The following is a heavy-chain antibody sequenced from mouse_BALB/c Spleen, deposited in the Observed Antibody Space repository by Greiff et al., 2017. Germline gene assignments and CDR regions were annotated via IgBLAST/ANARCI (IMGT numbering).Heavy chain of an antibody. Sequence: EVQGVESGGGLVKPGGSLKLSCAASGFTFSSYAMSWVRQSPEKRLEWVAEISSGGSYTYYPDTVTGRFTISRDNAKNTLYLEMSSLRSEDTAMYYCAMDRVGITTVPFAYWGQGTLVTVSA. CDR3: AMDRVGITTVPFAY. CDR2: ISSGGSYT. CDR1: GFTFSSYA. V-gene: IGHV5-9-4*01. D-gene: IGHD1-1*01. J-gene: IGHJ3*01.